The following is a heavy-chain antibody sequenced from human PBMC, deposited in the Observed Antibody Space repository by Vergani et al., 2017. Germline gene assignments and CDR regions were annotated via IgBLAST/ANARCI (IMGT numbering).Heavy chain of an antibody. J-gene: IGHJ4*02. V-gene: IGHV4-31*03. Sequence: QVQLQESGPGLVKPSQTLSLTCTVSGGSISSGGYYWSWIRQHPGKGLEWIGYIYYSGSTYYNPSLKGRVTISVDTSKNQFSLKLSSVTAADTAVYYYAREPGPTLVIRGGFFDYWGQGTLVTVSS. CDR1: GGSISSGGYY. CDR3: AREPGPTLVIRGGFFDY. CDR2: IYYSGST. D-gene: IGHD3-22*01.